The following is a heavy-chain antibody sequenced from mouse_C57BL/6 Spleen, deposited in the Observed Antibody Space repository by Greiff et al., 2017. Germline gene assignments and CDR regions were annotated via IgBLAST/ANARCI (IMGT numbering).Heavy chain of an antibody. CDR3: TRSSEGYPYYFDD. Sequence: QVQLQQSGAELVRPGASVTLSCKASGYTFTDYEMHWVKQTTVHGLAWIGAIDPETGGTAYNQKFQGKAILTADKSSSTAYMELRSLTSEDSAVYYCTRSSEGYPYYFDDWGQGTTLTVSS. V-gene: IGHV1-15*01. D-gene: IGHD2-2*01. CDR1: GYTFTDYE. J-gene: IGHJ2*01. CDR2: IDPETGGT.